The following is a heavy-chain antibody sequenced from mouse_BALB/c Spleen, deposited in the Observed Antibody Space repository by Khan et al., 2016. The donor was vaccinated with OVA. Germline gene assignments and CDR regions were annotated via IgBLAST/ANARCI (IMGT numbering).Heavy chain of an antibody. CDR2: ITNSGST. CDR3: ARELGRYYAMDY. CDR1: GYSITRDYA. Sequence: EVQLQESGPGLVKPSQSLSLTCTVTGYSITRDYAWNWIRQFPGNKLEWMGYITNSGSTNYNPSLKSRISITRDTSKNTFFLQLNSVTTEDTATYYCARELGRYYAMDYWGQGTSVTVSS. J-gene: IGHJ4*01. V-gene: IGHV3-2*02. D-gene: IGHD4-1*01.